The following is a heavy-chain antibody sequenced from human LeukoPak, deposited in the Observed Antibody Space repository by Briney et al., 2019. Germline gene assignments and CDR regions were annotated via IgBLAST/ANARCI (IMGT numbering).Heavy chain of an antibody. CDR3: ARDGVNYYDISGYDI. CDR1: GGSISSYY. J-gene: IGHJ4*02. Sequence: SETLSLTCTVSGGSISSYYWSWIRQPPGKGLEWIEYIYYSGSTNYNPSLKSRVTISVDTSKNQFSLKLSSVTAADTAVYYCARDGVNYYDISGYDIWGRGTLVTVSS. V-gene: IGHV4-59*01. D-gene: IGHD3-22*01. CDR2: IYYSGST.